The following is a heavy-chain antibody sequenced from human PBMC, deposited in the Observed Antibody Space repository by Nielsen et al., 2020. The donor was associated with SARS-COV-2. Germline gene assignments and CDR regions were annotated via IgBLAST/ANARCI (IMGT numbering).Heavy chain of an antibody. V-gene: IGHV1-2*04. D-gene: IGHD6-13*01. J-gene: IGHJ5*02. CDR2: INPNSGGT. Sequence: ASVKVSCKASGYTFTGYYMHWVRQAPGQGLEWMGWINPNSGGTNYAQKFQGWVTMTRDTSISTAYMELSRLRSDDTAVYYCARRIAAAGSAGLFDPWGQGTLVTVSS. CDR1: GYTFTGYY. CDR3: ARRIAAAGSAGLFDP.